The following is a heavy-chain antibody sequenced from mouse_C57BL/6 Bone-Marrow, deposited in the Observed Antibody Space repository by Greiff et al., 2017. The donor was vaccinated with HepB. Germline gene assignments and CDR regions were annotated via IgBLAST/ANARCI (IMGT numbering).Heavy chain of an antibody. Sequence: QVQLQHPGAELVKPGASVKLSCKASGYTFTSYWMHWVKQRPGQGLEWIGMIHPNSGSTNYNEKFKSKATLTVDKSSSTAYMQLSSLTSEDSAVYYCASLGYYYAMDYWGQGTSVTVSS. CDR1: GYTFTSYW. J-gene: IGHJ4*01. D-gene: IGHD4-1*01. CDR3: ASLGYYYAMDY. CDR2: IHPNSGST. V-gene: IGHV1-64*01.